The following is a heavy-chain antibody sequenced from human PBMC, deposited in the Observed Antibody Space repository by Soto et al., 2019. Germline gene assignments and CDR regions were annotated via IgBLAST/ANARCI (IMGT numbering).Heavy chain of an antibody. CDR3: ARSSTHIVATKPFDY. CDR1: GFSLSTSGMC. J-gene: IGHJ4*02. Sequence: SGPTLVNPTQTLTLTCTFSGFSLSTSGMCVSWIRQPPGKALEWLALIDWDDDKYYSTSLKTRLTISKDTSKNQVVLTMTNMGPVDTATYYCARSSTHIVATKPFDYWGQGTLVTVSS. D-gene: IGHD5-12*01. V-gene: IGHV2-70*01. CDR2: IDWDDDK.